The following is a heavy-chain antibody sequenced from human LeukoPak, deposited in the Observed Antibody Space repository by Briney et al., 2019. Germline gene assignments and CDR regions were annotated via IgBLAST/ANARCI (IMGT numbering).Heavy chain of an antibody. J-gene: IGHJ3*02. CDR3: AKDTPYGDYAFDI. Sequence: GGSLRLSCAASGFTFDDYAMHWVRQAPGKGLEWVSGISWNSGSIGYADSVKGRLTISRDNAKNSLYLQMNSLRAEDTALYYCAKDTPYGDYAFDIWGQGTMVTVSS. D-gene: IGHD4-17*01. V-gene: IGHV3-9*01. CDR1: GFTFDDYA. CDR2: ISWNSGSI.